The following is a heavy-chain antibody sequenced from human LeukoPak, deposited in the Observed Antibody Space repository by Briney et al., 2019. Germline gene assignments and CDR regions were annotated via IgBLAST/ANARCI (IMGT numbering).Heavy chain of an antibody. J-gene: IGHJ3*02. CDR2: MSPNSGNT. CDR1: GYTFTSYD. V-gene: IGHV1-8*01. Sequence: GASVKVSCKASGYTFTSYDINWVRQATGQGLEWMGWMSPNSGNTGYAQKFQGRVTMTRNTSISIAYMELSSLRSEDTAVYYCARGATYGDFDAFDIWGQGTMVTVSS. CDR3: ARGATYGDFDAFDI. D-gene: IGHD4-17*01.